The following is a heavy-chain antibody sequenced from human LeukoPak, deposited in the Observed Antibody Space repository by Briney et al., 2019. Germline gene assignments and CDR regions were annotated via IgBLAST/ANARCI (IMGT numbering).Heavy chain of an antibody. CDR2: IYYSGIT. Sequence: SETLSLTCSVSGGSISRSDYYWSWIRQPPGKGLEWIGYIYYSGITYYNPSLKSRVTISVDTSKNQFSLKLSSVTAADTAVYYCARVPRITMVRGVIDQWGQGTMVTVSS. D-gene: IGHD3-10*01. V-gene: IGHV4-30-4*01. J-gene: IGHJ3*01. CDR3: ARVPRITMVRGVIDQ. CDR1: GGSISRSDYY.